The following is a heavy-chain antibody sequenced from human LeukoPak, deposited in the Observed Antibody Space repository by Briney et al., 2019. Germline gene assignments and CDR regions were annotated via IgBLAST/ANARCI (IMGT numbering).Heavy chain of an antibody. D-gene: IGHD6-13*01. Sequence: WASVKVSCKVSGYTLTELSMHWVRQAPGKGLEWMGGFDPEDGETIYAQKFQGRVTMTEDTSTDTAYMELSSLRSEDTAVYYCATEGNSSSWYVFDYWGQGALVTVSS. CDR1: GYTLTELS. V-gene: IGHV1-24*01. CDR3: ATEGNSSSWYVFDY. J-gene: IGHJ4*02. CDR2: FDPEDGET.